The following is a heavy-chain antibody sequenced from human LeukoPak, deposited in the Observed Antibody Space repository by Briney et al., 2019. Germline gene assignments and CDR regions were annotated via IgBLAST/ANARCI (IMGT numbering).Heavy chain of an antibody. J-gene: IGHJ4*02. CDR2: IYYSGYYSGST. Sequence: SETLSLTCTVSGGSISSGGYYWSWIRQHPGKGLEWIGYIYYSGYYSGSTYYNPSLKSRVIISVDTSKNQFSLKLGSVTAADTAVYYCARGKDTIDYWGQGTLVTVSS. D-gene: IGHD2-15*01. CDR3: ARGKDTIDY. CDR1: GGSISSGGYY. V-gene: IGHV4-31*03.